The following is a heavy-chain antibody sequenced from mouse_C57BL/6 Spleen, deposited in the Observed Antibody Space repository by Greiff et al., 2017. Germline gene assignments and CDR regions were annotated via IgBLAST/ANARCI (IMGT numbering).Heavy chain of an antibody. CDR2: IDPETGGT. CDR1: GYTFTDYE. CDR3: TRVVVGDWYFDV. J-gene: IGHJ1*03. V-gene: IGHV1-15*01. Sequence: VQLVESGAELVRPGASVTLSCKASGYTFTDYEMHWVKQTPVHGLEWIGAIDPETGGTAYNQKFKGKAILTADKSSSTAYMELRSLTSEDSAVYYCTRVVVGDWYFDVWGTGTTVTVSS. D-gene: IGHD1-1*01.